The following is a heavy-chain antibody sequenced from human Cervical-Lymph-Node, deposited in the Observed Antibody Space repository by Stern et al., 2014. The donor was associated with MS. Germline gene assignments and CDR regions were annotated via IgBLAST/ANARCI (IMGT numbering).Heavy chain of an antibody. V-gene: IGHV4-30-4*01. CDR1: GDFITSGDYY. D-gene: IGHD1-14*01. J-gene: IGHJ4*02. CDR3: ARVIRTRTTAFDY. CDR2: IYYSRRT. Sequence: QVQLQESGPGLVKPSQTLSLTCTVSGDFITSGDYYWSWIRQPPGQGLQFLGYIYYSRRTYYIPSLKSRLTMSIDMSKSQFSLQLSSVTAADTAMYYCARVIRTRTTAFDYWGPGTLVAVSS.